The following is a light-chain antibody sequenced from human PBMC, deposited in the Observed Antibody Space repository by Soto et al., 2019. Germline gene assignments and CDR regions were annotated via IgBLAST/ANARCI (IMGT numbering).Light chain of an antibody. CDR2: YDD. Sequence: QSVLTQPPSVSAAPRQRVTISCSGSTPNIGNNAVNWYQLLPGKAPNLLIYYDDLLPSGVSARCSGSKSGTTASLAISGRQYEDEADYFCSAWDDSLNGPVFGGGTKLTVL. V-gene: IGLV1-36*01. J-gene: IGLJ2*01. CDR3: SAWDDSLNGPV. CDR1: TPNIGNNA.